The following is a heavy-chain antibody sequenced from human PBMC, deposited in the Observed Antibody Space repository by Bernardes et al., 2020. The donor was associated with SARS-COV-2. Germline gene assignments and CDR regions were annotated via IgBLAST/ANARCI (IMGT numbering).Heavy chain of an antibody. D-gene: IGHD2-15*01. CDR1: GVTFSSYA. V-gene: IGHV1-69*13. CDR3: ARAGWRTNRYYYAMDV. J-gene: IGHJ6*02. Sequence: SVKFSCKASGVTFSSYAISWVRQAPGQGLEWMGVLIPIFGTAYYAQNFLGRVTITADESTSTAYIELSSLRSEDTAVYYCARAGWRTNRYYYAMDVWGQGTTVTVSS. CDR2: LIPIFGTA.